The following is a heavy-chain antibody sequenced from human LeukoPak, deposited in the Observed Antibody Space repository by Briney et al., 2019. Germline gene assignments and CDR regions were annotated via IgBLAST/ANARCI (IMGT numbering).Heavy chain of an antibody. CDR3: AKDRGSSSWYYYYYMDV. V-gene: IGHV3-48*01. CDR1: GFTFSSYS. J-gene: IGHJ6*03. Sequence: GGSLRLSCAASGFTFSSYSMNWVRQAPGKGLEWVSYISSSSSTIYYADSVKGRFTISRDNAKNSLYLQMNSLRAEDTAVYYCAKDRGSSSWYYYYYMDVWGKGTTVTISS. CDR2: ISSSSSTI. D-gene: IGHD6-13*01.